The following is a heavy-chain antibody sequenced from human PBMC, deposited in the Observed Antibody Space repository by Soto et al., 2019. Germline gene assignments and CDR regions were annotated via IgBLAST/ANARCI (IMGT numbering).Heavy chain of an antibody. CDR1: GGSISSSSFH. CDR2: IYYSGST. J-gene: IGHJ5*02. V-gene: IGHV4-39*01. Sequence: SETLSLTCTVSGGSISSSSFHWGWIRQPPGKGLGWIGSIYYSGSTYYSPSLKSRVTISVDTSKNQFSLKLSSVTAADTAVYYCERRERAAGTDWWFDPWGQGTLVTVSS. D-gene: IGHD6-13*01. CDR3: ERRERAAGTDWWFDP.